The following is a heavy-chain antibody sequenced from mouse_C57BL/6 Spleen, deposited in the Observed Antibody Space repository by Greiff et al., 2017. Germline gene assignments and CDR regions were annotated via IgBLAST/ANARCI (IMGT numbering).Heavy chain of an antibody. Sequence: EVQGVESGAELVKPGASVKLSCTASGFNIKDYYMHWVKQRTEQGLEWIGRIDPEDGETKYAPKFQGKATITADTSSNTAYLQLSSLTSEDTAVYYCGSTTVVDYAMDYWGQGTSVTVSS. D-gene: IGHD1-1*01. CDR1: GFNIKDYY. V-gene: IGHV14-2*01. CDR2: IDPEDGET. J-gene: IGHJ4*01. CDR3: GSTTVVDYAMDY.